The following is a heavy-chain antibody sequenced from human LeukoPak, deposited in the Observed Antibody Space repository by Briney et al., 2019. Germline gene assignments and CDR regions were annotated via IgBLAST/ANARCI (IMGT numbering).Heavy chain of an antibody. V-gene: IGHV4-34*01. CDR2: TNHSGST. Sequence: SETLSLTCAVYGGSFSGYYWSWIRQPPGKGLEWIGETNHSGSTNYNPSLKSRVTISVDTSKNQFSLKLSSVTAADTAVYYCARDHYGGNGGSGYWGQGTLVTVSS. CDR3: ARDHYGGNGGSGY. CDR1: GGSFSGYY. D-gene: IGHD4-23*01. J-gene: IGHJ4*02.